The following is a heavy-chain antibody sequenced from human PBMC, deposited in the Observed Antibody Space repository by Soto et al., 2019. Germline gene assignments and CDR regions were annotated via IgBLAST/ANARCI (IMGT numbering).Heavy chain of an antibody. J-gene: IGHJ1*01. Sequence: GGSLRLSCAASGFTVSSNYMSWVRQAPGKGLEWVSVIYSGGSTYYADSVKGRFTISRDNSKNTLYLQMNSLRAEDTAVYYCARDLELKGNEYFQHWGQGTLVTVSS. D-gene: IGHD1-26*01. CDR3: ARDLELKGNEYFQH. CDR1: GFTVSSNY. CDR2: IYSGGST. V-gene: IGHV3-66*01.